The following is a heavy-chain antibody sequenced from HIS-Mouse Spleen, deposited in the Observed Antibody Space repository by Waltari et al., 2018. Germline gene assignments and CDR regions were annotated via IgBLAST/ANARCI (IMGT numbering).Heavy chain of an antibody. Sequence: QLQLQESGPGLVKPSETLSLTCTVSGGSISSSSYYWAWIRQPPGKGLEWIGSIYYSGSTYYNPSLKSRVTISVDTSKNQFSLKLSSVTAADTAVYYCAREIPYSSSWYDWYFDLWGRGTLVNVSS. V-gene: IGHV4-39*07. CDR3: AREIPYSSSWYDWYFDL. CDR1: GGSISSSSYY. D-gene: IGHD6-13*01. J-gene: IGHJ2*01. CDR2: IYYSGST.